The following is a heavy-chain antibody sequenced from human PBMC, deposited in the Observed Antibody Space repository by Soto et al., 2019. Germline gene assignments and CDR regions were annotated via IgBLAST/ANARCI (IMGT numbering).Heavy chain of an antibody. J-gene: IGHJ5*02. CDR2: IYYSGST. CDR3: ARAKAPLYSSSWYWFDP. V-gene: IGHV4-59*08. D-gene: IGHD6-13*01. Sequence: SETLSLTCTASGGSISSYYWSWIRQPPGKGLEWIGDIYYSGSTNYNPSLKSRVTISVDTSKNQFSLKLSSVTAADTAVYYCARAKAPLYSSSWYWFDPWGQGTLVTVSS. CDR1: GGSISSYY.